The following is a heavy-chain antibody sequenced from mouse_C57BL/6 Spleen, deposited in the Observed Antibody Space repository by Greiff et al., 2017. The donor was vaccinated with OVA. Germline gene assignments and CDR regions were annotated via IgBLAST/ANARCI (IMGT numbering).Heavy chain of an antibody. D-gene: IGHD1-1*01. Sequence: VKLVESGAELVRPGASVTLSCKASGYTFTDYEMHWVKQTPVHGLEWIGAIDPETGGTAYNQKFKGKAILTADKSSSTAYMELRSLTSEDSAVYYCTRGGNYYGSSDYWGQGTTLTVSS. CDR2: IDPETGGT. CDR1: GYTFTDYE. V-gene: IGHV1-15*01. CDR3: TRGGNYYGSSDY. J-gene: IGHJ2*01.